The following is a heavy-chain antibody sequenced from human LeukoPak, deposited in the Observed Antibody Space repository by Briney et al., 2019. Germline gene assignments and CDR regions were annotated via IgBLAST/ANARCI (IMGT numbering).Heavy chain of an antibody. J-gene: IGHJ6*02. CDR3: ARDRSLFTGYGMDV. V-gene: IGHV3-48*01. CDR1: GFTFSSYS. CDR2: ISSSSSTI. D-gene: IGHD2-8*02. Sequence: GGSLRLSCAASGFTFSSYSMNWVRQAPGKGLEWVSYISSSSSTIYYADSAKGRFTISRDNSKNTLYLQMNSLRAEDTAVYYCARDRSLFTGYGMDVWGQGTTVTVSS.